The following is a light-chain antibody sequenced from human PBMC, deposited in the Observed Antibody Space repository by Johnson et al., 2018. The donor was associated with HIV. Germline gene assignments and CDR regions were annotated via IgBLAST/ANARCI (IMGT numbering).Light chain of an antibody. V-gene: IGLV1-51*01. J-gene: IGLJ1*01. CDR2: DNN. CDR3: GTWDSSLSAEV. CDR1: SSNIGNNY. Sequence: QPALTQPPSVSAAPGQKVTISCSGSSSNIGNNYVSWYQQLPGTAPKLLIYDNNKRPSGIPDRFSGSKSGTSATLGITGLQTGDEADYYCGTWDSSLSAEVFGTGTKVTVL.